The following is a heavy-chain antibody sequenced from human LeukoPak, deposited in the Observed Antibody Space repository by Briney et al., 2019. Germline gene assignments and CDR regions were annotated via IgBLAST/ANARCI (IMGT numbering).Heavy chain of an antibody. D-gene: IGHD5-12*01. CDR2: ISGSGGST. V-gene: IGHV3-23*01. J-gene: IGHJ6*03. Sequence: GGSLRLSCAASGFTFSSYAMSWVRQAPGKGLEWVSAISGSGGSTYYADSVKGRFTISRDNSKNTLYLQMNSLRAEDTAVYYCAKCRVATRLYCYYMDVWGKGTTVTASS. CDR1: GFTFSSYA. CDR3: AKCRVATRLYCYYMDV.